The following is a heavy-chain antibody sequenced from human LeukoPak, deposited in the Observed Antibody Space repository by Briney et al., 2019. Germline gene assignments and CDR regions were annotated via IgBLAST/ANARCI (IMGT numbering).Heavy chain of an antibody. J-gene: IGHJ5*02. CDR3: ARHSSSWYNWFDP. V-gene: IGHV4-31*03. Sequence: SETLSLTCTVSGGSISSGGYYWSWIRQHPGKGLEWIGYIYYSGSTYYNPSLKSRVTKSVDTSKNQFSLKLSSVTAADTAVYYCARHSSSWYNWFDPWGQGTLVTVSS. CDR1: GGSISSGGYY. D-gene: IGHD6-13*01. CDR2: IYYSGST.